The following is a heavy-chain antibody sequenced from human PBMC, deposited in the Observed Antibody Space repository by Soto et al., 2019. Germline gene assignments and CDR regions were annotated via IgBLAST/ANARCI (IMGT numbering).Heavy chain of an antibody. J-gene: IGHJ4*02. V-gene: IGHV1-69*12. Sequence: QVQLVQSGAEVKKPGSSVKVSCKASGATFSTNAFSWVRQAPGQGLGWMGGIIPIFGTTDYAQKFQGRLTITADESASTAYMELRNLRSEDTAIYFCARSITANLSREDYWGQGTLVTVSS. CDR3: ARSITANLSREDY. CDR1: GATFSTNA. D-gene: IGHD5-18*01. CDR2: IIPIFGTT.